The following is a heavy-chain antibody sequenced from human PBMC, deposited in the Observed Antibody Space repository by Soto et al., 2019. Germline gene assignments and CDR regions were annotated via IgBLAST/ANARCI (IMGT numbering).Heavy chain of an antibody. CDR3: ARSIVVVTALDY. D-gene: IGHD2-21*02. J-gene: IGHJ4*02. CDR2: INAGNGNT. CDR1: GYTFTSYA. Sequence: QVQLVQSGAEEKKPGASVKVSCKASGYTFTSYAMHWVRQAPGQRLEWMGRINAGNGNTKYSQQFQGRVTITRDTSASTAYMDLSSLRSEDTAVYYCARSIVVVTALDYWGQGTLVTVSS. V-gene: IGHV1-3*05.